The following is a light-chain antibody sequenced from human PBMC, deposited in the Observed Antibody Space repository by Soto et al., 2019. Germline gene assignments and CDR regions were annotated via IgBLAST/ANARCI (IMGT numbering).Light chain of an antibody. V-gene: IGKV1-5*01. J-gene: IGKJ2*01. CDR3: QQYNRSYT. CDR1: QSIANR. Sequence: DIQLTQSPSILAASGGYRVTITCRASQSIANRLAWYQQKPGKTPKLLIYGASTLESGVPSRFSGSGSGTEFTITINSLQTDDFATYYCQQYNRSYTFGQGTKLEIK. CDR2: GAS.